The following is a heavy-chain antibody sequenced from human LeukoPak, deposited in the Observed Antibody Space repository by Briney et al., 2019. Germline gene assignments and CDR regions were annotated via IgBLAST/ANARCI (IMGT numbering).Heavy chain of an antibody. D-gene: IGHD3-22*01. V-gene: IGHV4-39*01. CDR1: GVSISSSSYY. CDR3: ARHPVRITMTREDY. J-gene: IGHJ4*02. Sequence: PSETLSLTCNVSGVSISSSSYYWGWIRQPPGKGLEWIGSIYSSGSTYYNSSLKSRVTISVDTSKNQFSLKLSSVTAADTAVYYCARHPVRITMTREDYWGQGTLVTVSS. CDR2: IYSSGST.